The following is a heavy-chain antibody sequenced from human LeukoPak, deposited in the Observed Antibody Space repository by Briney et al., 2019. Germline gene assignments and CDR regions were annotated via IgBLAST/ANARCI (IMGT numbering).Heavy chain of an antibody. CDR1: GFTFSSYS. D-gene: IGHD5-12*01. Sequence: GGSLRLSCAASGFTFSSYSMNWVRQAPGKGLEWVSPISSSSSYIYYADSVKGRFTISRDNSKNTLYLQMNSLRAEDTAVYYCAKGRDGYNLLDYWGQGTLVTVSS. V-gene: IGHV3-21*04. CDR2: ISSSSSYI. J-gene: IGHJ4*02. CDR3: AKGRDGYNLLDY.